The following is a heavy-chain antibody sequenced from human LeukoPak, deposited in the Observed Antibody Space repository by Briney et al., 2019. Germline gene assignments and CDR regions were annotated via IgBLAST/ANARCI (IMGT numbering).Heavy chain of an antibody. CDR1: GGPISSSRYY. J-gene: IGHJ4*02. D-gene: IGHD5-24*01. CDR3: ARDGYNPIDY. Sequence: SETLYLTCTVPGGPISSSRYYWGWIRQPPGKGLEWIGSIYYSGSTYYNPSLKSRVTLSVDTSKNQFSLKLSSVTAAVTAVYYCARDGYNPIDYWGQGTLVTVSS. V-gene: IGHV4-39*07. CDR2: IYYSGST.